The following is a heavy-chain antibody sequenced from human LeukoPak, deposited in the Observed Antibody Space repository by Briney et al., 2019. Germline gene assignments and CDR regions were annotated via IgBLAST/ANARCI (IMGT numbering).Heavy chain of an antibody. V-gene: IGHV4-38-2*02. CDR3: ARGDCSSTICYSPMDV. CDR1: GYSISSGYY. CDR2: IYHSGST. D-gene: IGHD2-2*01. Sequence: PSETLSLTCTVSGYSISSGYYWGWIRQPPGKGLEWIGNIYHSGSTYYNPSLKSRVTISVDTSKNQSSLKLSSVTAADTAVYYCARGDCSSTICYSPMDVWGKGTTVTVSS. J-gene: IGHJ6*03.